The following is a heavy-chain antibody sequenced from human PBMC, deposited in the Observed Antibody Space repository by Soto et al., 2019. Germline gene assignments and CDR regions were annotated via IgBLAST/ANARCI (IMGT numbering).Heavy chain of an antibody. D-gene: IGHD2-15*01. J-gene: IGHJ5*02. CDR1: GGSISSYY. Sequence: PSETLSLTCTVSGGSISSYYWSWIRQPPGKGLEWIGYIYYSGSTNYNPSLKSRVTISVDTSKNQFSLKLSSVTAADTAVYYCARSTSYCSGGSCFNWFDPWGQGTLVTVSS. CDR3: ARSTSYCSGGSCFNWFDP. CDR2: IYYSGST. V-gene: IGHV4-59*08.